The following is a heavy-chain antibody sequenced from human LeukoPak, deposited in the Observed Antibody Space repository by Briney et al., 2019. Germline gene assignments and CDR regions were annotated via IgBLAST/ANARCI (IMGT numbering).Heavy chain of an antibody. V-gene: IGHV3-23*01. Sequence: PGGSLRLSCVASGFSITNYAMSWVRQAPGRGPEWLSSMKGGGETYYADSLKGRCTLSRDISRNTLYLQLNNLRVADTAIYYCARASWISTAAAVCWGQGAQVTVSS. J-gene: IGHJ4*02. CDR1: GFSITNYA. CDR2: MKGGGET. CDR3: ARASWISTAAAVC. D-gene: IGHD2-15*01.